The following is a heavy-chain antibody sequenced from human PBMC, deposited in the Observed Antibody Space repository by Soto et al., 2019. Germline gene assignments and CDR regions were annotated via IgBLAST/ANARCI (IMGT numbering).Heavy chain of an antibody. CDR3: AKGALIVATIHPNYYYYYMDV. Sequence: GGSLRLSCAASGFTFSSYGMHWVRQAPGKGLEWVAVISYDGSNKYYADSVKGRFTISSDNSKNTLYLQMNSLRAEDTAVYYCAKGALIVATIHPNYYYYYMDVWGKGTTVTVSS. CDR1: GFTFSSYG. D-gene: IGHD5-12*01. J-gene: IGHJ6*03. CDR2: ISYDGSNK. V-gene: IGHV3-30*18.